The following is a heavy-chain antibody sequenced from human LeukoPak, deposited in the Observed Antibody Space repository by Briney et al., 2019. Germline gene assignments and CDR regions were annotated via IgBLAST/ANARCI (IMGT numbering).Heavy chain of an antibody. D-gene: IGHD2-21*01. CDR1: GFTFNNYA. CDR2: IGDTYATT. J-gene: IGHJ4*02. CDR3: ERHDGFIPF. V-gene: IGHV3-23*01. Sequence: PGGSLRLSCAASGFTFNNYAMTWVRQAPGKGLEWVSSIGDTYATTYYTDSVKGRCTISRDNSKNTVSLQLNNLRAEDSAVYFCERHDGFIPFWGRGALVTVSS.